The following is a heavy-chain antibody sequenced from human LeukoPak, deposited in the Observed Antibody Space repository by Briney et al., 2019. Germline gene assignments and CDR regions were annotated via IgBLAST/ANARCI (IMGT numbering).Heavy chain of an antibody. CDR2: ITGSGTGT. CDR3: AKGDYYGSVRTAFDI. Sequence: PGGSLRLSCAASGFTFSTHAMIWVRQAPGKGPEWVSCITGSGTGTYYRDSVKGRFTISRDNSKNTLYLQMNSLRAEDTAVYYYAKGDYYGSVRTAFDIWGQGTMVTVSS. D-gene: IGHD3-10*01. J-gene: IGHJ3*02. V-gene: IGHV3-23*01. CDR1: GFTFSTHA.